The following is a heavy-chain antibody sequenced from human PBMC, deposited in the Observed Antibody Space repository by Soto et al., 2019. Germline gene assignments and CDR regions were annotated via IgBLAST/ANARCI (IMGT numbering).Heavy chain of an antibody. J-gene: IGHJ6*02. D-gene: IGHD6-25*01. Sequence: QVQLVQSGAEVKKPGASVKVSCKASGYTFTSYGISWVRQALGQGLEWMGWISAYNGNTNYAQKLQGRVTMTTDTSTSTAYMELRSLRSDDTAVYYCAREASRRPIYYYYGMDVWGQGTTVTVSS. CDR3: AREASRRPIYYYYGMDV. CDR2: ISAYNGNT. CDR1: GYTFTSYG. V-gene: IGHV1-18*04.